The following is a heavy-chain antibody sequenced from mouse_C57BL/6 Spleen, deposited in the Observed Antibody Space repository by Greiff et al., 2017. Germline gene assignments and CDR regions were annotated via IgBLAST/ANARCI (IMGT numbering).Heavy chain of an antibody. D-gene: IGHD1-1*01. CDR1: GYTFTSYW. V-gene: IGHV1-55*01. J-gene: IGHJ3*01. Sequence: QVQLQQPGAELVKPGASVKMSCKASGYTFTSYWITWVKQRPGQGLEWIGDIYPGSGSTNYNEKFKSKATLTVDTSSSTAYMQLSSLTSEYSAVYYCAKSYGSRAWFAYGGQGTLVTVSA. CDR3: AKSYGSRAWFAY. CDR2: IYPGSGST.